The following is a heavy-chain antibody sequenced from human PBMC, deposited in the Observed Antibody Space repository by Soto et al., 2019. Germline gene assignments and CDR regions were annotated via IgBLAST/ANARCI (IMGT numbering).Heavy chain of an antibody. CDR3: ARGRPGGGVKRSWFDP. CDR1: GYIFAHYF. D-gene: IGHD2-8*02. V-gene: IGHV1-46*01. J-gene: IGHJ5*02. CDR2: VDPTGSRT. Sequence: ASVKVSCKASGYIFAHYFIHWVRQAPGQGLEWMAIVDPTGSRTSHAHKFQGRVTLTRDASTGTAYLELTRLTSADTAVYYCARGRPGGGVKRSWFDPWGQGTLVTVSS.